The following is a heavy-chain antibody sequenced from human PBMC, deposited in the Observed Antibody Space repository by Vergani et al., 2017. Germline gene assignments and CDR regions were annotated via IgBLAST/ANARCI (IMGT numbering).Heavy chain of an antibody. CDR1: GFTVSSNY. CDR3: ARASLYSGYAHDY. D-gene: IGHD5-12*01. CDR2: IYSGGST. Sequence: EVQLVESGGGLIQPGGSLRLSCAASGFTVSSNYMSWVRQAPGKGLEWVSVIYSGGSTYYADSVKGRFTISRDNSKNTLYLQMNSRRAEDTAVYYCARASLYSGYAHDYWGQGTLVTVSS. V-gene: IGHV3-53*01. J-gene: IGHJ4*02.